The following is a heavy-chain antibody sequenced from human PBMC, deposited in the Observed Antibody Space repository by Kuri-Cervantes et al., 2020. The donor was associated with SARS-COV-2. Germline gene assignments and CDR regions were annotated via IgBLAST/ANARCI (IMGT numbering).Heavy chain of an antibody. Sequence: GGSLRLSCAASGFTFSSYAMHWVRQAPGKVLEWVEVISYDGSNKYYADSVKGRFTISRDKAKNSLYLQMNSLRAEDTAVYYCARDRVIVVVNDAFDIWGQGTMVTVSS. CDR2: ISYDGSNK. D-gene: IGHD3-22*01. V-gene: IGHV3-30-3*01. CDR3: ARDRVIVVVNDAFDI. CDR1: GFTFSSYA. J-gene: IGHJ3*02.